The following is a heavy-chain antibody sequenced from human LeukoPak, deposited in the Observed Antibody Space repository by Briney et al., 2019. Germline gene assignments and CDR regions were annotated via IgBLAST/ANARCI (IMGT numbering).Heavy chain of an antibody. CDR1: GYTFTSNY. CDR2: ISPSGGST. D-gene: IGHD6-13*01. V-gene: IGHV1-46*01. Sequence: ASVKVSCKAFGYTFTSNYMHWVRQAPGQGPKWMGVISPSGGSTTYAQKFQGRVTLTRDMSTSTDYLELSSLRSEDTAVYYCARDLSGYSSSWYSSWGQGTLVTVSS. CDR3: ARDLSGYSSSWYSS. J-gene: IGHJ4*02.